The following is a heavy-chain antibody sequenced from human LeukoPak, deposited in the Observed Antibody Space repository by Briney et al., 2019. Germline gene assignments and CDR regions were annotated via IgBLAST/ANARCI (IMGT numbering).Heavy chain of an antibody. J-gene: IGHJ4*02. CDR3: ARDLFRGDNSGDY. V-gene: IGHV4-59*01. CDR2: IYYSGST. Sequence: SETLSLTCTVSGVSISSYYWSWIRQPPGKGLEWIGYIYYSGSTNCNPSLKSRVTISADTSKNQFSLNLSSVTAADTAIYYCARDLFRGDNSGDYWGQGTLVTVSS. CDR1: GVSISSYY. D-gene: IGHD4-23*01.